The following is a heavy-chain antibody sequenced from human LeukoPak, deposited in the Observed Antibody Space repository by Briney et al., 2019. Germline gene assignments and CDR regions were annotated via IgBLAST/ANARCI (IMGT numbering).Heavy chain of an antibody. D-gene: IGHD2-15*01. J-gene: IGHJ4*02. CDR3: AKDRGMFLVGYLDY. CDR2: ISGSGGST. Sequence: GGSLRLSCAASGFTFSSYAMSWVRQAPGKGLEWVSAISGSGGSTYYADSVKGRFTISRDNSKNTLYLQMDSLRAEDTAVYYCAKDRGMFLVGYLDYWGQGTLVTVSS. V-gene: IGHV3-23*01. CDR1: GFTFSSYA.